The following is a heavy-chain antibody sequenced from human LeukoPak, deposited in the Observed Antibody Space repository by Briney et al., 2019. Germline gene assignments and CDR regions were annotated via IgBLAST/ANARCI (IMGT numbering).Heavy chain of an antibody. J-gene: IGHJ4*02. CDR2: IYHSGST. CDR3: ARPSQNSGDYAFDY. CDR1: GYSITSGYY. V-gene: IGHV4-38-2*02. D-gene: IGHD4-17*01. Sequence: SETLSLTCTVSGYSITSGYYWGWIRQPPGKGLDWIGSIYHSGSTYYNPSLKSRVTISVDTSKNQFSLMLSSVTAADTAVYYCARPSQNSGDYAFDYWGQGTLVTVSS.